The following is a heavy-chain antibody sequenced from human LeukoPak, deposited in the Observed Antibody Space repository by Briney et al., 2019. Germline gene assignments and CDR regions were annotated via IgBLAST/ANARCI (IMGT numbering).Heavy chain of an antibody. CDR1: GYTFTGYY. Sequence: ASVKVSCKASGYTFTGYYMHWVRQAPGQGLEWMGWINPNSGGTNYAQKFQGRVTMTRDTSISTAYKELSRLRSDDTAVYYCARDQLKIGYCSSTSCSPFDPWGQGTLVTVSS. J-gene: IGHJ5*02. D-gene: IGHD2-2*01. CDR3: ARDQLKIGYCSSTSCSPFDP. CDR2: INPNSGGT. V-gene: IGHV1-2*02.